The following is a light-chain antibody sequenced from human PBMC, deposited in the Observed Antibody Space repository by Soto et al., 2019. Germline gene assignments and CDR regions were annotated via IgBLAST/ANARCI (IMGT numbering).Light chain of an antibody. CDR2: DVS. CDR3: QQRYNWPRT. J-gene: IGKJ1*01. V-gene: IGKV3-11*01. CDR1: QNFTNN. Sequence: IVLTQSPATLSFPPGLKATPSSRASQNFTNNLIWYQQKPGQAPRLLFYDVSNRATGIPARFSGSGSGTDFTLTISSLGPEDFAVYYCQQRYNWPRTFGQGTKVEIK.